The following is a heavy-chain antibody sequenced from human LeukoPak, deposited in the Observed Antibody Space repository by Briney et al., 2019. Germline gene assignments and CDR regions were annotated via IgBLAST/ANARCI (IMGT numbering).Heavy chain of an antibody. CDR3: ARVSRLSGRTPDAFDI. CDR1: GGSISSYY. Sequence: SETLSLTCTVSGGSISSYYWSWIRQPPGKGLEWIGYIYYSGSTNYNPSLTSRVTISVDTSKNQFSLKLSSVTAADTAVYYCARVSRLSGRTPDAFDIWGQGTMVTVSS. V-gene: IGHV4-59*12. CDR2: IYYSGST. D-gene: IGHD6-25*01. J-gene: IGHJ3*02.